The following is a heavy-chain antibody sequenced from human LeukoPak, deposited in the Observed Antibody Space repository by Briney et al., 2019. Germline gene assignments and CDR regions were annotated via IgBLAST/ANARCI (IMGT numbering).Heavy chain of an antibody. D-gene: IGHD2-8*01. CDR1: GFSFSNYG. Sequence: PGRCLKLSCAASGFSFSNYGMDWVRQAPDKGLEWVAVIWIDGSKKYYADSVKGRFSISRDNSKNTLYLQMNSLRDDDTAVYCCARDHTNSPPPDHWGQGTLVTVSS. J-gene: IGHJ4*02. CDR3: ARDHTNSPPPDH. CDR2: IWIDGSKK. V-gene: IGHV3-33*01.